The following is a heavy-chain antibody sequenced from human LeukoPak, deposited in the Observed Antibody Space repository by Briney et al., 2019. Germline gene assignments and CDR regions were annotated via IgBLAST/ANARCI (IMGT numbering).Heavy chain of an antibody. D-gene: IGHD3-9*01. CDR2: INHSGST. CDR3: ARERGDYDILTGYYKTAYYFDY. V-gene: IGHV4-34*01. J-gene: IGHJ4*02. CDR1: GGSFSGYY. Sequence: SETLSLTCAVYGGSFSGYYWSWIRQPPGKGLEWIGEINHSGSTNYNPSLKSRVTISVDTSKNQFSLKLSSVTAADTAVYYCARERGDYDILTGYYKTAYYFDYWGQGTLVTVSS.